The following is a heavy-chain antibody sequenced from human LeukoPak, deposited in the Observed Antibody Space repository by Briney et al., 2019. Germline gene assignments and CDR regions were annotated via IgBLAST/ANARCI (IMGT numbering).Heavy chain of an antibody. Sequence: PGGSLKLSCAASGFTFSSSAMSWVRQAPGKGLEYVSAINSNGDMKYYANSVKGRFTISRDNSKNTLYLQMGSLRAEDMAVYYCASANRGYEYWGQGTLVSVSS. CDR2: INSNGDMK. D-gene: IGHD5-12*01. CDR3: ASANRGYEY. CDR1: GFTFSSSA. J-gene: IGHJ4*02. V-gene: IGHV3-64*01.